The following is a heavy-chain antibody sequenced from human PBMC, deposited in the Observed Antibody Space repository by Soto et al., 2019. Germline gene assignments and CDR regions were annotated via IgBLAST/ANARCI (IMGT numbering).Heavy chain of an antibody. J-gene: IGHJ4*02. CDR1: GFTFSTYS. CDR2: ISGTGGGT. CDR3: AKGARGTSNSNDY. V-gene: IGHV3-23*01. Sequence: LRLSFAASGFTFSTYSMSWVRQAPGKGLEWVSSISGTGGGTNYADSLKGRFTVSRDNSKNTLYLQMNTLRAEDTATYYCAKGARGTSNSNDYWGQGTLVTVSS. D-gene: IGHD2-2*01.